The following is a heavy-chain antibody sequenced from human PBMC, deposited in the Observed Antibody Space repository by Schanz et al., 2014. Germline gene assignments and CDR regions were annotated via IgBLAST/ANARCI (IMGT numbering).Heavy chain of an antibody. J-gene: IGHJ4*02. CDR1: GFTLSNSD. D-gene: IGHD3-22*01. CDR3: AKDPSHGDYDYYFDY. V-gene: IGHV3-13*01. Sequence: VQLVESGGGVVQPGRSLRLSCAASGFTLSNSDMHWVRQGTGKGLEWVSTIGYLGDTYYPDSVKGRFTVSRDSGQNSLYLQMNSLRAGDTAVYYCAKDPSHGDYDYYFDYWGRGTLVTVSS. CDR2: IGYLGDT.